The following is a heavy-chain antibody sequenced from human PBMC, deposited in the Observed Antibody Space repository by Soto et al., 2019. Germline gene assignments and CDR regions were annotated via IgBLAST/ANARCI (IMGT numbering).Heavy chain of an antibody. D-gene: IGHD4-17*01. CDR2: IYYSGST. CDR1: GGSISSYY. V-gene: IGHV4-59*01. Sequence: QVQLQESGPGLVKPSETLSLTCTVSGGSISSYYWSWIRQPPGKGLEWIGYIYYSGSTNYNPSLKSRVTISVDTSKNQFSLKLSSVTAADTAVYYCARLPSTVVKRYYFDYWGQGTLVTVSS. J-gene: IGHJ4*02. CDR3: ARLPSTVVKRYYFDY.